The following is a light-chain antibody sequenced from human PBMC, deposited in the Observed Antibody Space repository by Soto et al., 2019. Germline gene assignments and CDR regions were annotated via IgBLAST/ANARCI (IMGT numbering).Light chain of an antibody. J-gene: IGKJ5*01. CDR1: QTVSSNY. Sequence: EIILTQSPDTLSLSPGARATLSCSASQTVSSNYLAWCQQRPGQAPRLLIYGASTRAAGIPDRFSGSGSGTDFTLTITSLEPEDSAVYFCQQYTGPPTTCGQGTRREIK. V-gene: IGKV3-20*01. CDR2: GAS. CDR3: QQYTGPPTT.